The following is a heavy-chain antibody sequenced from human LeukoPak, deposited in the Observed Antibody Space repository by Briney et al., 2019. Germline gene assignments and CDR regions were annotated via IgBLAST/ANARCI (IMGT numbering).Heavy chain of an antibody. CDR2: INPNSGGT. D-gene: IGHD3-10*01. CDR1: GYTFTNYG. J-gene: IGHJ6*02. V-gene: IGHV1-2*04. CDR3: ARDHYYGSGQSYYGMDV. Sequence: ASVKVSCKASGYTFTNYGINWVRQAPGQGLEWMGWINPNSGGTNYAQKFQGWVTMTRDTSISTAYMELSRLRSDDTAVYYCARDHYYGSGQSYYGMDVWGQGTTVTVSS.